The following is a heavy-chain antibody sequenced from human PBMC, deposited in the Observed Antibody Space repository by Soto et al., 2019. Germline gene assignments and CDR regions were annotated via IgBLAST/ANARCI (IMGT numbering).Heavy chain of an antibody. J-gene: IGHJ4*02. CDR1: GSISTTTP. CDR3: ATSFRYFDN. CDR2: ISGRGTNT. V-gene: IGHV3-23*01. Sequence: GSLILSWASSGSISTTTPLSLVRQAPGKGLEWVSTISGRGTNTYYADSVKGRFIISRDNLKNTVNLQMNGLGVEDTAIYYCATSFRYFDNCGQRTRVTVSS.